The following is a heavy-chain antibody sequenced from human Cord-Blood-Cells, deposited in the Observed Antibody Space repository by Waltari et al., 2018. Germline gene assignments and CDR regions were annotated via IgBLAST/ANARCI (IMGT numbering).Heavy chain of an antibody. CDR1: GGSFSGYY. CDR3: ARHVKGIRHWYFDL. Sequence: QVQLQQWGAVLLKPSETLSLTCAVSGGSFSGYYWSWLRQPPGKGLEWIGEINHSGSTNYNPSLKSRVTISVDTSKNQFSLKLSSVTAADTAVYYCARHVKGIRHWYFDLWGRGTLVTVSS. CDR2: INHSGST. J-gene: IGHJ2*01. V-gene: IGHV4-34*01.